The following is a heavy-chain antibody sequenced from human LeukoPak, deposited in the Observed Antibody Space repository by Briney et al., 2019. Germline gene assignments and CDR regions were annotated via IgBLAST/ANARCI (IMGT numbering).Heavy chain of an antibody. J-gene: IGHJ4*02. CDR3: AFNDYGERGANFDY. CDR2: IKQDGSEK. D-gene: IGHD4-17*01. V-gene: IGHV3-7*01. Sequence: GGSLRLSCAASGFTFSRFWMAWVRQATGKGLEWVANIKQDGSEKYYVDSVKGRFTVSRDNAKNSLYPQMNSLRVEDTAVYYCAFNDYGERGANFDYWGQGTLVTVSS. CDR1: GFTFSRFW.